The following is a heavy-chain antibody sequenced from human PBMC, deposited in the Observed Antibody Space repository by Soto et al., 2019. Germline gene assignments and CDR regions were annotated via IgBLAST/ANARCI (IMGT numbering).Heavy chain of an antibody. CDR3: ARQIYYSDTGPNFQYYIDS. CDR1: GYSFAGYW. J-gene: IGHJ4*02. Sequence: GESLKISCKGSGYSFAGYWITWVRQKPGKGLEWMGRIDPSDSQTYYSPSFRGHVTISVTKSITTVFLQWSSLRASDTAMYYCARQIYYSDTGPNFQYYIDSWRQGTPVTVSS. CDR2: IDPSDSQT. V-gene: IGHV5-10-1*01. D-gene: IGHD3-22*01.